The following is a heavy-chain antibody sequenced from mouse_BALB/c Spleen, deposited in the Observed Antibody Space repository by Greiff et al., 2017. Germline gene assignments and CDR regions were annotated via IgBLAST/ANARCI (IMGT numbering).Heavy chain of an antibody. CDR3: ARATVVPHYFDY. Sequence: DVQLQESGPGLVKPSQSLSLTCTVTGYSITSDYAWNWIRQFPGNKLEWMGYISYSGSTSYNPSLKSRISITRDTSKNQFFLQLNSVTTEDTATYYCARATVVPHYFDYWGQGTTLTVSS. V-gene: IGHV3-2*02. CDR2: ISYSGST. D-gene: IGHD1-1*01. CDR1: GYSITSDYA. J-gene: IGHJ2*01.